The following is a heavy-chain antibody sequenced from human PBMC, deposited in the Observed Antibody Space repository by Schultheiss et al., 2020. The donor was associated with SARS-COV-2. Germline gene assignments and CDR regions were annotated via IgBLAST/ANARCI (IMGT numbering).Heavy chain of an antibody. CDR1: GFTFSSYG. V-gene: IGHV3-21*01. J-gene: IGHJ2*01. CDR3: ARYCSSTSCNYWYFDL. D-gene: IGHD2-2*01. Sequence: GGSLRLSCAASGFTFSSYGMNWVRQAPGKGLEWVSSISTSSRYIYYADSVKGRFTISRDNSKNTLYLQMNSLRAEDTAVYYCARYCSSTSCNYWYFDLWGRGTLVTVSS. CDR2: ISTSSRYI.